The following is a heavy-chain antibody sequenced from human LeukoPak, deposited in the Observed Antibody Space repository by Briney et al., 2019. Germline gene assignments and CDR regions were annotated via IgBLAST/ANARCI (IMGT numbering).Heavy chain of an antibody. CDR1: GYTFTSFD. CDR3: ARGSYRSSWYYFDS. Sequence: ASVKVSCKASGYTFTSFDINWVRQAPGQGLEWMGWMDPNNGDTGYAPKFQGRITILRNTSIDTAYMELNSLKTDDTAVYYCARGSYRSSWYYFDSWGQGTLVTVSS. V-gene: IGHV1-8*03. D-gene: IGHD6-13*01. CDR2: MDPNNGDT. J-gene: IGHJ4*02.